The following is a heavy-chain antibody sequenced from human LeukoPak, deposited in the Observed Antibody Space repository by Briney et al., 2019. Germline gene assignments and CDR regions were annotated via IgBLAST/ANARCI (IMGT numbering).Heavy chain of an antibody. CDR2: IYHSGST. CDR3: ARDRDYYDSSGYYSGYYFDY. CDR1: GDSISSDYY. J-gene: IGHJ4*02. Sequence: SETLSLTCTVSGDSISSDYYWGWIRQPPGQGLEWIGIIYHSGSTYYNPSLKSRVTISVDTSKNHFSLKLSSVTAADTAVYYCARDRDYYDSSGYYSGYYFDYWGQGTLVTVSS. D-gene: IGHD3-22*01. V-gene: IGHV4-38-2*02.